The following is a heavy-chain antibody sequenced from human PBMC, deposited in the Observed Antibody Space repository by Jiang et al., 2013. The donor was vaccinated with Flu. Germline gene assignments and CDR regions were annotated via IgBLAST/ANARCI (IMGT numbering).Heavy chain of an antibody. CDR3: ARQRTFSGSYGAFDI. CDR2: IYPGDSDT. D-gene: IGHD1-26*01. CDR1: GYSFTSYW. J-gene: IGHJ3*02. Sequence: GESLKISCKGSGYSFTSYWIGWVRQMPGKGLEWMGIIYPGDSDTRYSPSFQGQVTISADKSISTAYLQWSSLKASDTAMYYCARQRTFSGSYGAFDIWGQGTMVTVSS. V-gene: IGHV5-51*01.